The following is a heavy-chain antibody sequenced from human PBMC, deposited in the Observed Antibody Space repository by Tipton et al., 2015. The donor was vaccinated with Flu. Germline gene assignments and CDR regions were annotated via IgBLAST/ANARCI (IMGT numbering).Heavy chain of an antibody. Sequence: SLRLSCAASGFTFSSYAMSWVRQAPGKGLEWVSAISGSGGSTYYADSVKGRFTISRDNSKNTLYLQMNSLRAEDTAVYYCAKGTYGSGIYYYYGMDVWGQGTTVTVSS. CDR2: ISGSGGST. D-gene: IGHD3-10*01. CDR3: AKGTYGSGIYYYYGMDV. J-gene: IGHJ6*02. V-gene: IGHV3-23*01. CDR1: GFTFSSYA.